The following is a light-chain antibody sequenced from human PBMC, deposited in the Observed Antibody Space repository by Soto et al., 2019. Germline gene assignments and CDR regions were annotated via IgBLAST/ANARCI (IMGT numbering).Light chain of an antibody. CDR3: CSYAGSSTLV. J-gene: IGLJ2*01. CDR1: SSDVGGYNY. CDR2: DVR. Sequence: QSVLTQPRSVSGSPGQSVTISCTGTSSDVGGYNYVSWYQQHPGQAPKLMIYDVRKRPSGVPDRFSGSKSGNTASLTISGLQADDEADYCCCSYAGSSTLVFGGGTKLTVL. V-gene: IGLV2-11*01.